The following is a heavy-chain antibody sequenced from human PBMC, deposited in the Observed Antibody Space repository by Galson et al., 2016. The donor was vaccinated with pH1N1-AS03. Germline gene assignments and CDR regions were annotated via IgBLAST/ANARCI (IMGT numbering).Heavy chain of an antibody. CDR1: GVSITSYY. V-gene: IGHV4-59*08. J-gene: IGHJ5*02. D-gene: IGHD2-15*01. CDR3: VRLETPTDSGDP. CDR2: VYYRGNT. Sequence: TLSLTCTVSGVSITSYYLNWIRQPPGRALQWIGYVYYRGNTNYNPSLKSRVPMSVDTSQNQFFLNLKSVTAADTAVYYCVRLETPTDSGDPWGPGIPVTVSS.